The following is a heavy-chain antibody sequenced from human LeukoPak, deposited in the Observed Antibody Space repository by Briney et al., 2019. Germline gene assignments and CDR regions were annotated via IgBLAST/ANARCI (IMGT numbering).Heavy chain of an antibody. D-gene: IGHD6-19*01. V-gene: IGHV4-34*01. Sequence: KTSETLSLTCAVYGGSFSGYYWSWIRQPPGKGLEGIGEINHSGSTNYNPSLKSRVTISVDTSKNQFSLKLSSVTAADTAMYYCARGTLYSGWSYYFDYWGQGSQVTVSS. CDR1: GGSFSGYY. J-gene: IGHJ4*02. CDR3: ARGTLYSGWSYYFDY. CDR2: INHSGST.